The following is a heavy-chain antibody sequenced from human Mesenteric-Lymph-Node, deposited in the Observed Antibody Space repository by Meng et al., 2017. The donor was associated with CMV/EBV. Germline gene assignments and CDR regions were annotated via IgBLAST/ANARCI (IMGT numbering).Heavy chain of an antibody. CDR1: GGSFSGYY. V-gene: IGHV4-34*01. CDR3: ARGSDIPVNNY. D-gene: IGHD2-15*01. J-gene: IGHJ4*02. Sequence: QGQLQQWGAGLLKPSETLSLTCAVYGGSFSGYYWSWIRQPPGKGLEWIGEIHHSGVPNYNPSLESRVNISLDRSKNQFSLKLSSVTAEDTAVYYCARGSDIPVNNYWGQGTLVTVSS. CDR2: IHHSGVP.